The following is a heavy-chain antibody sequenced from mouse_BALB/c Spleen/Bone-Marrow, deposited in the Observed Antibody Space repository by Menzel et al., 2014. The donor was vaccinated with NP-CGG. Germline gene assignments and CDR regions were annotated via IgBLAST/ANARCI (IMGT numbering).Heavy chain of an antibody. V-gene: IGHV5-6-5*01. CDR1: GFTFSSYA. D-gene: IGHD1-1*01. Sequence: EVQVVESGGGLVKPGGSLKLSCAASGFTFSSYAMSWVRQTPEKRLEWVASISSGGSTYYPDSVKGRFTISRDNARNILYLQMSSVRSEDTAVYYCARGRCYYGSSPLCAMVYWCQGPSLTLST. CDR3: ARGRCYYGSSPLCAMVY. J-gene: IGHJ4*01. CDR2: ISSGGST.